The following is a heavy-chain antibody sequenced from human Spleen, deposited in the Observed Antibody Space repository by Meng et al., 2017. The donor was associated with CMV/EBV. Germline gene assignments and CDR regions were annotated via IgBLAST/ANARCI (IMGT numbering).Heavy chain of an antibody. D-gene: IGHD5-18*01. J-gene: IGHJ4*02. V-gene: IGHV3-48*03. CDR2: ISGSGSTI. CDR1: GFTFRSYE. Sequence: GGSLRLSCAASGFTFRSYEMNWVRQAPGKGLEWVPYISGSGSTIYYADSVKGRFTISRDNAKNSLYLQMNSLRAEDTAVYYCARDEFKVKTATYYFDYWGQGTLVTVSS. CDR3: ARDEFKVKTATYYFDY.